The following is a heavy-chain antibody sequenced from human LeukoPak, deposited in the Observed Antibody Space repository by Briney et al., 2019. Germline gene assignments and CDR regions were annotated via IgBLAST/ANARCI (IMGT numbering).Heavy chain of an antibody. J-gene: IGHJ4*02. Sequence: PGGSLRLSCAASGFTFSDYYMSWIRQAPGKGLEWVSYISSSGSTIYYADSVKGRFTISRDNSKNTLYLQMNSLRAEDTAVYYCANSYCSSTSCRSGLFDYWGQGTLVTVSS. V-gene: IGHV3-11*04. CDR2: ISSSGSTI. D-gene: IGHD2-2*01. CDR3: ANSYCSSTSCRSGLFDY. CDR1: GFTFSDYY.